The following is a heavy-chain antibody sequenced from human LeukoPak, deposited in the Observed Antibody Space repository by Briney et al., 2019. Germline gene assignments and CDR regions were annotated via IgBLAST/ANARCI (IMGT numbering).Heavy chain of an antibody. CDR1: GFTFSGSA. CDR3: TRQRYSSSSGGDY. D-gene: IGHD6-6*01. Sequence: GGSLRLSCAASGFTFSGSAMHWVRQASGKGLEWVGRIRSKANSYATAYAASVKGRFTISRDDSKNTAYLQMNSLKTEDTAVYYCTRQRYSSSSGGDYWGQGTLVTVSS. V-gene: IGHV3-73*01. CDR2: IRSKANSYAT. J-gene: IGHJ4*02.